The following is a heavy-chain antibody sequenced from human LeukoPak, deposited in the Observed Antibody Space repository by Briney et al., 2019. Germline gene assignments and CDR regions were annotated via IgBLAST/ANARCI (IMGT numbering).Heavy chain of an antibody. J-gene: IGHJ6*03. CDR3: TRALVGSSSFYYYYYMDV. V-gene: IGHV3-49*04. CDR1: GFTFTTYA. Sequence: GGSLRLSCAASGFTFTTYAMSWVRQAPGKGLEWVGFIRSKAYGGTTEYAASVKGRFTISRDDSKSIAYLQMNSLKTEDTAVYYCTRALVGSSSFYYYYYMDVWGKGTTVTISS. CDR2: IRSKAYGGTT. D-gene: IGHD6-13*01.